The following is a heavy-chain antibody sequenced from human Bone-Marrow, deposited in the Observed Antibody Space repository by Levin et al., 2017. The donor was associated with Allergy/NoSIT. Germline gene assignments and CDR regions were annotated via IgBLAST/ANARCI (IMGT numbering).Heavy chain of an antibody. J-gene: IGHJ3*02. CDR1: GFTFSSYA. V-gene: IGHV3-23*01. Sequence: PGGSLRLSCAASGFTFSSYAMSWVRQAPGKGLEWVSVISGSSGSTYYADSVKGRLTISRDNSKNTLYLQMNSLRAEDTAVYYCAKKDKTAAAGPDAFDIWGQGTMVTVSS. CDR3: AKKDKTAAAGPDAFDI. D-gene: IGHD6-13*01. CDR2: ISGSSGST.